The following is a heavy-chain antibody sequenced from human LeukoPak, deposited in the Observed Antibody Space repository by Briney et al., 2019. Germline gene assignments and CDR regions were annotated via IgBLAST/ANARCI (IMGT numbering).Heavy chain of an antibody. D-gene: IGHD6-13*01. J-gene: IGHJ4*02. Sequence: GGSLRLSCAASGFTLSSYAMSWVRQAPGKGLEWVSAISDSGNTYHADSVKGRFTISRDNSKNTLYLQMNSLRAEDTAVYYCAKDNRIAAAGTFDYWGQGTLVTVSS. V-gene: IGHV3-23*01. CDR2: ISDSGNT. CDR3: AKDNRIAAAGTFDY. CDR1: GFTLSSYA.